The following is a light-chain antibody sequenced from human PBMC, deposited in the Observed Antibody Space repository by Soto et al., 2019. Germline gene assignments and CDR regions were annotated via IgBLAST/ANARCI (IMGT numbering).Light chain of an antibody. V-gene: IGKV3-15*01. J-gene: IGKJ1*01. Sequence: EIVMTQSPATLSVSPGERATLSCRASQSVSSNLAWYQQKPGRAPRLLIYGASTRATGIPARFSGSGSETEFTLTISSLQSEDFAVYYCQQYNNWTQTFGQGTKVEIK. CDR2: GAS. CDR3: QQYNNWTQT. CDR1: QSVSSN.